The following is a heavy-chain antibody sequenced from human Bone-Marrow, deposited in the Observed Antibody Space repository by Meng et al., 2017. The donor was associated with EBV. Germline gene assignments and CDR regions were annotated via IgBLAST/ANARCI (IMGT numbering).Heavy chain of an antibody. V-gene: IGHV3-33*08. CDR3: AKGSGVVDD. CDR1: GFTFKSVG. J-gene: IGHJ4*02. D-gene: IGHD3-16*02. CDR2: ILYDGSKK. Sequence: VELVESGGGVVQPGRSLRLSCVGSGFTFKSVGLQWVRQAPGKGLEWLAFILYDGSKKYHADAVEGRFTISRDNSRNTMFLQMNSLRVEDTAVYYCAKGSGVVDDWGQGTLVTSPQ.